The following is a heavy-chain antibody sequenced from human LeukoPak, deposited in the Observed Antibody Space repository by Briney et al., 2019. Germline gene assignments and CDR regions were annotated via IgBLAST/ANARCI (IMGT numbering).Heavy chain of an antibody. CDR1: GFTFSSYA. Sequence: PGGSLRLSCAASGFTFSSYAMHWVRQAPGKGLEWVAVISYDGSNKYYADSVKGRFTISRDNSKNTLYLQMNSLRAEDTAVYYCARDRVGGATAPRSLGIDYWGQGTLVTVSS. V-gene: IGHV3-30*04. J-gene: IGHJ4*02. D-gene: IGHD1-26*01. CDR3: ARDRVGGATAPRSLGIDY. CDR2: ISYDGSNK.